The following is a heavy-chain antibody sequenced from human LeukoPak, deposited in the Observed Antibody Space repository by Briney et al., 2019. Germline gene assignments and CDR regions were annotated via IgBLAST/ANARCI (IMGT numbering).Heavy chain of an antibody. V-gene: IGHV3-7*03. CDR1: GFTFSSFI. CDR2: IKQDGSEK. Sequence: GGSLRLSCAASGFTFSSFIMSWVRQAPGKGLEWVANIKQDGSEKYYVDSVKGRFTISRDNAKNSLYLQMNSLGAEDTAVYYCARDNLLYCSGGSCYVDYWGQGTLVTVSS. D-gene: IGHD2-15*01. CDR3: ARDNLLYCSGGSCYVDY. J-gene: IGHJ4*02.